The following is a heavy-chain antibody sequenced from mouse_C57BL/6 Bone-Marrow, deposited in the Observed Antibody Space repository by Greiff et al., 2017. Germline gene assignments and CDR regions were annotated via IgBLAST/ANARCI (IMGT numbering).Heavy chain of an antibody. D-gene: IGHD2-4*01. CDR3: AIYYDYDELLAMDY. V-gene: IGHV1-18*01. CDR2: INPNNGGT. Sequence: EVQLQQSGPELVKPGASVKIPCTASGYTFTDYTMDWVKQRHGKSLAWIGDINPNNGGTLSNPTFNGKATFTVDQYSSTAYMELSSLTSDTTDVYNCAIYYDYDELLAMDYWGQGTSVTVSS. J-gene: IGHJ4*01. CDR1: GYTFTDYT.